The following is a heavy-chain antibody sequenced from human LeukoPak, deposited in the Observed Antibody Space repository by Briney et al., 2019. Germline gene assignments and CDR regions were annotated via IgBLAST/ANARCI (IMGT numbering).Heavy chain of an antibody. J-gene: IGHJ5*02. D-gene: IGHD3-3*01. Sequence: NPSETLSLTCAVSGGSISSGGYSWSWIRQPPGKGLEWIGYIYHSGSTYYNPSLKSRVTISVDRSKNQFSLKLSSVTAADTAVYYCARSALRFLENAENWFDPWGQGTLVTVSS. CDR1: GGSISSGGYS. V-gene: IGHV4-30-2*01. CDR3: ARSALRFLENAENWFDP. CDR2: IYHSGST.